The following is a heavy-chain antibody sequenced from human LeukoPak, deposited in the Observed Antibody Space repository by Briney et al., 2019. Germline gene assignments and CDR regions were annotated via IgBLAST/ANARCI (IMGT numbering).Heavy chain of an antibody. CDR2: ISSSSSYI. CDR1: GFTLSDHY. J-gene: IGHJ4*02. CDR3: ARADYGDFTFDY. D-gene: IGHD4-17*01. Sequence: GGSLRLSCATSGFTLSDHYIDWVRQAPGKGLEWVSSISSSSSYIYYADSVKGRFTISRDNAKNSLYLQMNSLRAEDTAVYYCARADYGDFTFDYWGQGTLVTVSS. V-gene: IGHV3-21*01.